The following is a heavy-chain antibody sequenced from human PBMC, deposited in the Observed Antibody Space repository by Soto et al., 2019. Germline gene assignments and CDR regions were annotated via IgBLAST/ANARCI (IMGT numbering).Heavy chain of an antibody. CDR3: ARGITLPTPLDY. V-gene: IGHV1-3*01. CDR2: INAGNGNT. J-gene: IGHJ4*02. D-gene: IGHD1-20*01. CDR1: GYTFTSYA. Sequence: ASVKVSCKASGYTFTSYAMHWVRQAPGQRLEWMGWINAGNGNTKYSQKFQGRVTITRYTSASTAYMELSSLISEDTAVYYCARGITLPTPLDYWGQGTLVTVSS.